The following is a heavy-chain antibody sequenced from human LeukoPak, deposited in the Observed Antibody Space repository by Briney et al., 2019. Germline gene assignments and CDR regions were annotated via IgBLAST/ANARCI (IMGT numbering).Heavy chain of an antibody. CDR2: MREEGGNK. D-gene: IGHD4-17*01. CDR1: GFTFSTYG. V-gene: IGHV3-30*02. CDR3: AKDNYDYGDYDGGDY. Sequence: GGSLRLSCAASGFTFSTYGIHWVRQAPGKWLEWVAFMREEGGNKYCADSVEGRFTISRDNSKNTLYMQMNSMRAEDTAVYYCAKDNYDYGDYDGGDYWGQGTLVTVSS. J-gene: IGHJ4*02.